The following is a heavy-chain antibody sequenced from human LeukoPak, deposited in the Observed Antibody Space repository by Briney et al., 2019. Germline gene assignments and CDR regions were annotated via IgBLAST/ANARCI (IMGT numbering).Heavy chain of an antibody. J-gene: IGHJ4*02. Sequence: PGGSLRLSRAASGFTFSSYAMSWVRQAPGKGLEWVSSISDSGGNTYYADSGKGRFTISRDNSKNTLYLQMNSLRAEDTAVYYCAKDGVWQSYYFDYWGQGTLVTVSS. CDR1: GFTFSSYA. D-gene: IGHD6-19*01. CDR3: AKDGVWQSYYFDY. V-gene: IGHV3-23*01. CDR2: ISDSGGNT.